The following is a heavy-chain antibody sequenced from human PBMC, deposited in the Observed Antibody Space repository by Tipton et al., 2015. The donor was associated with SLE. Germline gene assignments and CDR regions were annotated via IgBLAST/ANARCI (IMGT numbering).Heavy chain of an antibody. CDR3: ARDSAAVGPNWFDP. Sequence: GSLRLSCVASGFTFSKYRMHWVRQAPGKGLVWVPHIDTDGSGTRYGDSVRGRFTISRDNAENSLYLLMNSLRLEDTALYFCARDSAAVGPNWFDPWGRGTLVTVSS. J-gene: IGHJ5*02. CDR1: GFTFSKYR. D-gene: IGHD6-13*01. CDR2: IDTDGSGT. V-gene: IGHV3-74*01.